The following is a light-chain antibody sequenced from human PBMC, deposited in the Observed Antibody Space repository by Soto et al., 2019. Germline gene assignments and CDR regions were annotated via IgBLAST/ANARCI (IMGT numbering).Light chain of an antibody. CDR1: QGIRND. V-gene: IGKV3-15*01. J-gene: IGKJ4*01. Sequence: MTQSPSSLSASVGDRVTIPCRASQGIRNDLDWFRQTPGQAPRLLIYAASTRATGIPARFSGSGSGTEFTLTISGLQSEDFAIYYCHHYDHWPLSFGGGTKVDIK. CDR2: AAS. CDR3: HHYDHWPLS.